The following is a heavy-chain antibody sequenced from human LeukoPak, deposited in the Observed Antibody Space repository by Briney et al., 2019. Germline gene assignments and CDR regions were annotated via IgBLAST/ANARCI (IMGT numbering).Heavy chain of an antibody. CDR2: IYYSGST. Sequence: PSETLSLTCTVSGGSISSYYWSWIRQPPGKGLEWIGYIYYSGSTNYNPSLKSRVTISVDTSKNQFPLKLSSVTAADTAVYYCASGGLVRGKINQKYYFDYWGQGTLVTVSS. J-gene: IGHJ4*02. D-gene: IGHD3-10*01. CDR1: GGSISSYY. CDR3: ASGGLVRGKINQKYYFDY. V-gene: IGHV4-59*01.